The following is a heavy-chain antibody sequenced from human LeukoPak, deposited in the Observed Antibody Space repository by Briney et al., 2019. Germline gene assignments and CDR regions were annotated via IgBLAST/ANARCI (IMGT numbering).Heavy chain of an antibody. D-gene: IGHD3-9*01. Sequence: ASVNVSFKASVYRFTVYYIHWLRQAPGQGGEWMGWINPDVGETHSAQKFLGRVTMTGDTSITTAYMELRDLRSDDTAVYYCARDPPISGRWVFDIWGQGTMVTVSS. J-gene: IGHJ3*02. CDR3: ARDPPISGRWVFDI. CDR2: INPDVGET. CDR1: VYRFTVYY. V-gene: IGHV1-2*02.